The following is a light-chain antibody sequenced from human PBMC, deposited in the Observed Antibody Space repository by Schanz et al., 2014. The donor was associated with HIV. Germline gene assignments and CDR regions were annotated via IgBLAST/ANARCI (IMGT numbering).Light chain of an antibody. Sequence: NFMLTQPHSVSESPGKTVTISCTRSSGSIASNYVQWYQQRPGSAPTTVIYEDNQRPSGVPDRFSGSIDSSSNSASLTISGLEAEDEADYYCQSYDIANPGVFGGGTQLTVL. CDR1: SGSIASNY. CDR3: QSYDIANPGV. CDR2: EDN. V-gene: IGLV6-57*04. J-gene: IGLJ3*02.